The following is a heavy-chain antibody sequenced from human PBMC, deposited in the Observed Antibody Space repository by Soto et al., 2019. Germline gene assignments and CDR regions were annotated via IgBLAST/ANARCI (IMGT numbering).Heavy chain of an antibody. V-gene: IGHV4-30-4*01. CDR2: IYYRGST. CDR1: CGPIRRGYYY. J-gene: IGHJ3*02. Sequence: QVQLQESGPGLVKPSETLSLPRTVSCGPIRRGYYYWWWIRPPPGKGREGIGYIYYRGSTYYNPSLKSRVTISVDTSKNQFSLKLSSVTAADTAVYYCASADYGDYVGDDAFDIWGQGTMVTVSS. D-gene: IGHD4-17*01. CDR3: ASADYGDYVGDDAFDI.